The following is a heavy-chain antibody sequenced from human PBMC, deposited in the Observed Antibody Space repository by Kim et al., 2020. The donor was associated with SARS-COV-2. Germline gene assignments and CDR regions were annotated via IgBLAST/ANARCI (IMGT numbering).Heavy chain of an antibody. CDR3: AKDSAVAAPGDY. CDR2: ISDDGSNK. Sequence: GGSLRLSCAASGFTFSSYGMHWVRQAPGKGLEWVAVISDDGSNKYYADSVKGRFTISRDNSKNTLYLQMNSLRAEDTAVYYCAKDSAVAAPGDYWGQGTLVTVSS. J-gene: IGHJ4*02. CDR1: GFTFSSYG. V-gene: IGHV3-30*18. D-gene: IGHD6-19*01.